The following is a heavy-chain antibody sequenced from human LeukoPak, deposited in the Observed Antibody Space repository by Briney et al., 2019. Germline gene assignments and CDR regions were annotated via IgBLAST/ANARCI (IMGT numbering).Heavy chain of an antibody. CDR3: AREPLRYTYYYDSSGYYLH. Sequence: GGSLRLSCAASGFTFSSYSMNWVRQAPGKGLEWGSSISSSSSYIYYADSVKGRFTISRDNAKNSLYLQMNSLRAEDTAVYYCAREPLRYTYYYDSSGYYLHWGQGTLVTVSS. J-gene: IGHJ4*02. CDR1: GFTFSSYS. V-gene: IGHV3-21*01. D-gene: IGHD3-22*01. CDR2: ISSSSSYI.